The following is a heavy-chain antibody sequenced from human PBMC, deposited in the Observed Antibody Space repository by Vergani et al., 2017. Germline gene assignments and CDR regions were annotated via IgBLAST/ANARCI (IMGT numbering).Heavy chain of an antibody. CDR2: ISWNSGSI. CDR3: ARDHDIVVVVAATFFY. V-gene: IGHV3-9*01. Sequence: EVQLVESGGGLVQPGRSLRLSCAASGFTFDDYAMHWVRQAPGKGLEWVSGISWNSGSIGYADSVKGRFTISRDNAKNSLYLQMNSLRAEDTALYYCARDHDIVVVVAATFFYWGQGTLVTVSS. D-gene: IGHD2-15*01. CDR1: GFTFDDYA. J-gene: IGHJ4*02.